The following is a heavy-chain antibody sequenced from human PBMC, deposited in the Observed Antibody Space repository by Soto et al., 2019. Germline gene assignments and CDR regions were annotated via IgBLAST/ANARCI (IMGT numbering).Heavy chain of an antibody. D-gene: IGHD2-21*01. Sequence: QVQLVQSGAEVKKPGASVKVSCKASGYTFTSYDINWVRQATGQGLERMGWMNPNSANTGYAQKFQGRVTMTRNTSIRTAYRDLTTLSSENTAVYYSAGEGVRGMNVCGQGTTVTVSS. V-gene: IGHV1-8*01. CDR1: GYTFTSYD. CDR3: AGEGVRGMNV. J-gene: IGHJ6*02. CDR2: MNPNSANT.